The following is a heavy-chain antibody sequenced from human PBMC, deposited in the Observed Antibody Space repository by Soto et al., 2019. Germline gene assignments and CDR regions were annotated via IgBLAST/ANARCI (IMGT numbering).Heavy chain of an antibody. D-gene: IGHD6-19*01. V-gene: IGHV3-53*04. CDR3: ARDRQSSGWLDAFDI. CDR2: IFTGGST. J-gene: IGHJ3*02. CDR1: GFTVNSNY. Sequence: GGSLRLCCAASGFTVNSNYMSWVRQAPGKGLEWVSVIFTGGSTYYADSVKGRFTISRHSSMNTVYLQMDSLRAEDTAVYYCARDRQSSGWLDAFDIWGQGTMVTVSS.